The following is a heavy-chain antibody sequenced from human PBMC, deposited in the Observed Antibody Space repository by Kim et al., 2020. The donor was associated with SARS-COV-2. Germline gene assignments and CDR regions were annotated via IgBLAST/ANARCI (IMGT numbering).Heavy chain of an antibody. Sequence: GALRLSCAASGFTFSSYAMSWVRQAPGKGLEWVSAISGSGGSTYYADSVKGRFTISRDNSKNTLYLQMNSLRAEDTAVYYCAKDSRGDIVVVVAASIGYYYYYGMDVWGQGTTVTVSS. V-gene: IGHV3-23*01. CDR1: GFTFSSYA. CDR2: ISGSGGST. CDR3: AKDSRGDIVVVVAASIGYYYYYGMDV. D-gene: IGHD2-15*01. J-gene: IGHJ6*02.